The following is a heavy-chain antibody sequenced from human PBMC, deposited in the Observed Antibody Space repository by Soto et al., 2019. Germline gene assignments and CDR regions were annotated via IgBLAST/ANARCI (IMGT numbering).Heavy chain of an antibody. CDR2: IYYSGST. CDR1: GGSISNYY. Sequence: PSETLSLTCTVSGGSISNYYGSWIRQPPGKGLEWIGYIYYSGSTNYNLSLKSRVTISVDTSKNQFSLKLSSVTAADTAVYYCARGDSRDIVATIPKYYFDYWGQGTLVTVSS. J-gene: IGHJ4*02. D-gene: IGHD5-12*01. CDR3: ARGDSRDIVATIPKYYFDY. V-gene: IGHV4-59*12.